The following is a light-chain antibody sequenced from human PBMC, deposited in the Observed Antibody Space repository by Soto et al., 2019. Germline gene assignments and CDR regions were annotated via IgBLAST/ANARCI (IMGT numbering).Light chain of an antibody. V-gene: IGKV1-39*01. J-gene: IGKJ3*01. CDR1: QTIGSH. CDR3: HQYNSWPRGT. CDR2: AAS. Sequence: DIQMTQSPSSLSASIGDRVTITCRAGQTIGSHLNWYQQKPGKAPKLLIFAASNLQSGVPSRFSGSGSGTDFTLTINSLQPEDFASYYCHQYNSWPRGTFGPGTKVEIK.